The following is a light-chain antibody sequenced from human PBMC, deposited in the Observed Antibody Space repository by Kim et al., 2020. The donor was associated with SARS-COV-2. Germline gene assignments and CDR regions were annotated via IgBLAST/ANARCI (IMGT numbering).Light chain of an antibody. V-gene: IGKV1-12*01. Sequence: ASVGDRVTITCRASQGISSELGWYQQKPGKAPKLLIYAASSLQSGVPSRFSGSGSGTDFTLTISSLQPEDFATYYCQQANSFPLTFGGGTKVDIK. CDR2: AAS. CDR1: QGISSE. J-gene: IGKJ4*01. CDR3: QQANSFPLT.